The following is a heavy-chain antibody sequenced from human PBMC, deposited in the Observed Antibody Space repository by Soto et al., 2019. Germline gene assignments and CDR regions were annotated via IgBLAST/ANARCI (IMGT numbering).Heavy chain of an antibody. CDR3: ARESHYYGSGSYYLAAHDYGMGV. CDR2: IYYSGST. J-gene: IGHJ6*02. D-gene: IGHD3-10*01. V-gene: IGHV4-39*02. CDR1: GGSISSSSYY. Sequence: SETLSLTCTVSGGSISSSSYYWGWIRQPPGKGLEWIGSIYYSGSTYYNPSLKSRVTISVDTSKNQFSLKLSSVTAADTAVYYCARESHYYGSGSYYLAAHDYGMGVWGQGTTVTVSS.